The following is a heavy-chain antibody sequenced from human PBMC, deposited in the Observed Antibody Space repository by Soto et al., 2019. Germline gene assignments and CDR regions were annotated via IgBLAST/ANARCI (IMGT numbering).Heavy chain of an antibody. J-gene: IGHJ5*02. CDR2: IYHSGST. CDR3: ARQLVYYGSWSANWFDP. CDR1: GGSISSGGYS. D-gene: IGHD3-10*01. V-gene: IGHV4-30-2*01. Sequence: SETLSLTCAVSGGSISSGGYSWSWIRQPPGKGLEWIGYIYHSGSTYYNPSLKSRVTISVDRSKNQFSLKLSSVSAADTAVYYCARQLVYYGSWSANWFDPWGQGTLVTVSS.